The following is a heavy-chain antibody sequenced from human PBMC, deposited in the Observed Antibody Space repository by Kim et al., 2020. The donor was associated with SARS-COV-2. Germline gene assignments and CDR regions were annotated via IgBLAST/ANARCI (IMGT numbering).Heavy chain of an antibody. Sequence: SETLSLTCTVSGGSISSYYWSWIRQPPGKGLEWIGYIYYSGSTNYNPSLKSRVTISVDTSKNQFSLKLSSVTAADTAVYYCARARSDYDFWSGGIGNWFDPWGQGTLVTVSS. CDR3: ARARSDYDFWSGGIGNWFDP. D-gene: IGHD3-3*01. CDR2: IYYSGST. V-gene: IGHV4-59*13. J-gene: IGHJ5*02. CDR1: GGSISSYY.